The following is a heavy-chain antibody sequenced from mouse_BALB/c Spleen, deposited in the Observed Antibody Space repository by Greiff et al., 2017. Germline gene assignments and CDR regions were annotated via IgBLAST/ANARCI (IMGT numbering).Heavy chain of an antibody. V-gene: IGHV14-4*02. J-gene: IGHJ4*01. CDR1: GFNFTDYY. CDR2: IDPENGDT. Sequence: EVQLQQSGAELVRPGASVKLSCTASGFNFTDYYMHWVKQRPEQGLEWIGCIDPENGDTDYAPKFQGKATMTADTSSNTAYLQLSSLTSEDTAVYYYNASPHYYGSNYDYAMDYWGQGTSVTVSA. D-gene: IGHD1-1*01. CDR3: NASPHYYGSNYDYAMDY.